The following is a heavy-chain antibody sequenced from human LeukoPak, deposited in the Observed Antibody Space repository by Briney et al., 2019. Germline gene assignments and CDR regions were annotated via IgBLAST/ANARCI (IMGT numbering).Heavy chain of an antibody. D-gene: IGHD4-23*01. J-gene: IGHJ4*02. CDR1: GFTFSSYW. Sequence: GGSLRLSCAASGFTFSSYWMSWVRQAPGKGLEWVANIKQDGSEKYYVDSVKGRFTISRDNAKNTLYLQMNSLRAEDTAVYYCARDDGYGGNPFDYWGQGTLVTVSS. CDR2: IKQDGSEK. CDR3: ARDDGYGGNPFDY. V-gene: IGHV3-7*01.